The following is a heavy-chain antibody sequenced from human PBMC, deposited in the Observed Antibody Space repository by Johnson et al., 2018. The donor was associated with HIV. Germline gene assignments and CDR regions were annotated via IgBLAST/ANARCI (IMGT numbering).Heavy chain of an antibody. CDR2: IKQDGSEK. CDR1: GFTFSNYW. D-gene: IGHD6-6*01. V-gene: IGHV3-7*05. CDR3: ARMKTARQNAFDV. Sequence: VQLVESGGGVVQPGRSLRLSCAASGFTFSNYWMSWVRQAPGKGLEWVANIKQDGSEKNYVDSVKGRFTISRDNAKNSLYLQMNSLRADDTAVYYCARMKTARQNAFDVWGQGTMVTVSS. J-gene: IGHJ3*01.